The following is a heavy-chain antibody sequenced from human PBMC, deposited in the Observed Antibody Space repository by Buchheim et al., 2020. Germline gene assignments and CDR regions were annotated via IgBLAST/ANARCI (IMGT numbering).Heavy chain of an antibody. CDR3: AKGGYHYVWGSYRPDY. D-gene: IGHD3-16*02. Sequence: QVQLVESGGGVVQPGRSLRLSCAASGFTFSSYGMHWVRQAPGKGLEWVAVISYDGSNKYYADSVKGRFTISRDNSKNTLYLQMNSLRAEDTAVYYCAKGGYHYVWGSYRPDYWGQGTL. J-gene: IGHJ4*02. CDR1: GFTFSSYG. CDR2: ISYDGSNK. V-gene: IGHV3-30*18.